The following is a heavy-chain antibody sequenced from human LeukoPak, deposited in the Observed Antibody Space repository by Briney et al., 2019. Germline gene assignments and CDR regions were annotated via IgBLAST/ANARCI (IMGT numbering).Heavy chain of an antibody. CDR1: GYTFTGYY. V-gene: IGHV1-69*13. Sequence: ASVKVSCKASGYTFTGYYMHWVRQAPGQGLEWMGGIIPIFGTANYAQKFQGRVTITADESTSTAYMELSSLRSEDTAVYYCASHYDFWSGYTGHWYFDLWGRGTLVTVSS. J-gene: IGHJ2*01. D-gene: IGHD3-3*01. CDR3: ASHYDFWSGYTGHWYFDL. CDR2: IIPIFGTA.